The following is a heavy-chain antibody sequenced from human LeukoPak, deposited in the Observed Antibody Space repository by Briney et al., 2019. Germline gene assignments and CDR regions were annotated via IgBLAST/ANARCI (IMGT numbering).Heavy chain of an antibody. Sequence: SETLSLTCTVSGGSISSYYWSWIRQPAGKGLEWIGRIYTSGSTNYNPSLKSRVTMSVDTSKNQFSLKLSSVTAADTAVYYCARAPKHSSLYYFDYWGQGTLVTVSS. CDR1: GGSISSYY. CDR3: ARAPKHSSLYYFDY. V-gene: IGHV4-4*07. CDR2: IYTSGST. J-gene: IGHJ4*02. D-gene: IGHD6-13*01.